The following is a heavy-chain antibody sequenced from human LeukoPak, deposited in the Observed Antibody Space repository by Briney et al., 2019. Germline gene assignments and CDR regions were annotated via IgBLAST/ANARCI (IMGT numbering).Heavy chain of an antibody. D-gene: IGHD3-9*01. CDR1: GGSFSGYY. V-gene: IGHV4-34*01. J-gene: IGHJ3*02. Sequence: SETLSLTCAVYGGSFSGYYWSWIRQPPGKGLEWIGEINHSGSTNYNPSLKSRVTISVDTSKNQFSLKLSSVTAADTAVYYCARVGLRYWDAFDIWGQGTMVTVSS. CDR3: ARVGLRYWDAFDI. CDR2: INHSGST.